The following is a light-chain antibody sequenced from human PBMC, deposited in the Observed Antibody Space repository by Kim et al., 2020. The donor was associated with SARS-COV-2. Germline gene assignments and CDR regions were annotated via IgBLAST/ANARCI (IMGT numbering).Light chain of an antibody. Sequence: EIVMTQSPATLSVYPGERATLSCRASQSVSSNLAWYQQKPGQTPRLLIFGESTRATGIPVRFSGSGSGTEFTLTISSLQSEDFVVYYCQQYDNWPLTFGGGTKVDI. CDR1: QSVSSN. J-gene: IGKJ4*01. CDR2: GES. V-gene: IGKV3-15*01. CDR3: QQYDNWPLT.